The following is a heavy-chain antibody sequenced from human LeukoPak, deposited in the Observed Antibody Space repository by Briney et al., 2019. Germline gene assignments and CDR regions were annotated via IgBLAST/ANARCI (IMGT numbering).Heavy chain of an antibody. D-gene: IGHD3-9*01. CDR2: ISGSGGST. CDR1: GFTFSSYA. V-gene: IGHV3-23*01. Sequence: GGSLRLSCAASGFTFSSYAMSWVRQAPGKGLEWVSAISGSGGSTYYADSVKGRFTISRDNSKNTLYLQMNSLRAEDAAVYYCAKDPRILRYFDWSWGYYFDYWGQGTLVTVSS. CDR3: AKDPRILRYFDWSWGYYFDY. J-gene: IGHJ4*02.